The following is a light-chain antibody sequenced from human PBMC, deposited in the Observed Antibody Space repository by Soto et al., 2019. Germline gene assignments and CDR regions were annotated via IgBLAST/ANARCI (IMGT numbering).Light chain of an antibody. CDR1: QSVSSN. CDR3: QQYNNWPYT. V-gene: IGKV3-15*01. J-gene: IGKJ2*01. Sequence: EIVMTQSPATLSVSPGERATLSCRASQSVSSNLAWYQQKTGQAPRLLIYGSSTRATGIPARFSGSGSGTEFTLPISSLQSEDFAVYYCQQYNNWPYTFGQGTKLEIK. CDR2: GSS.